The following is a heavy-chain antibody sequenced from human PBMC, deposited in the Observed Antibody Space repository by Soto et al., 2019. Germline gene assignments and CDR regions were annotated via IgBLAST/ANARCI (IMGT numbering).Heavy chain of an antibody. CDR3: ARKDKSGYFNWFDP. CDR2: IFPSDSDT. J-gene: IGHJ5*02. V-gene: IGHV5-51*01. D-gene: IGHD3-22*01. Sequence: PGASLKISCRTSGYKFTSSWIAWVRQMPGKGLEWMGIIFPSDSDTRYSPSFQGQVTISADRSTSTVFLQWASRKGSDTAVYFCARKDKSGYFNWFDPWGQGTLVTVVS. CDR1: GYKFTSSW.